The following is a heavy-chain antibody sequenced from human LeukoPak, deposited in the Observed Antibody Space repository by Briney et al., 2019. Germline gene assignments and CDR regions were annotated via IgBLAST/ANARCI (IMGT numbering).Heavy chain of an antibody. CDR3: ARAGYCTNGVCYNGGWPDY. Sequence: SETLSLTCTVSGGSISITNSYWGWIRQPPGKGQEWIGNIYYTGSSYYNPSLKSRITISVDTSKNLFSLKLNSVTAADTAVYYCARAGYCTNGVCYNGGWPDYWGQGTLVTVSS. J-gene: IGHJ4*02. D-gene: IGHD2-8*01. CDR1: GGSISITNSY. V-gene: IGHV4-39*01. CDR2: IYYTGSS.